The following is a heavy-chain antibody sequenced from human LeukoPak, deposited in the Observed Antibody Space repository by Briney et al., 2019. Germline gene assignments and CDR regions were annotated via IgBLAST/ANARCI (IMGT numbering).Heavy chain of an antibody. CDR2: INPNSGGT. CDR1: GYTFTGYY. J-gene: IGHJ3*02. V-gene: IGHV1-2*02. CDR3: ARDSRYCSSTSCEGHDAFDI. Sequence: ASVKVSCKASGYTFTGYYMHWVRQAPGQGLEWMGWINPNSGGTNYAQKFQGRVTMTRDTSISTAYMELSRLRSDDTAVYYCARDSRYCSSTSCEGHDAFDIWGQGTMVTVSS. D-gene: IGHD2-2*01.